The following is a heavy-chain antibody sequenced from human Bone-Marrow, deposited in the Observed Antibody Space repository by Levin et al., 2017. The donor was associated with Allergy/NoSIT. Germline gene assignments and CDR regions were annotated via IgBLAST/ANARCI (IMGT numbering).Heavy chain of an antibody. CDR1: VGSVNTYS. J-gene: IGHJ2*01. V-gene: IGHV4-59*02. CDR2: IHYSGST. Sequence: PSQTLSLTCAVSVGSVNTYSWTWLRQAPGKGLEWIGYIHYSGSTKYNPALESRVTISEDRSKNQFSLRLRSVTAADTAVYYCCSGDSGYWYFDFWGRGTLVTVSS. D-gene: IGHD7-27*01. CDR3: CSGDSGYWYFDF.